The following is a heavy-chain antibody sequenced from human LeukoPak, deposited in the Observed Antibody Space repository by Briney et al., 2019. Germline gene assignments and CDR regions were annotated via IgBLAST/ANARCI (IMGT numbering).Heavy chain of an antibody. Sequence: GGSLRLSCAASGFTFSDYYMSWIRQAPGKGLEWVAVISYDGSNKYYADSVKGRFTISRDNSKNTLYLQMNNLRAEDTAVYYCAKDRSSRASYGLDVWGQGTTVTVSS. CDR3: AKDRSSRASYGLDV. V-gene: IGHV3-30*18. D-gene: IGHD2-2*01. CDR1: GFTFSDYY. CDR2: ISYDGSNK. J-gene: IGHJ6*02.